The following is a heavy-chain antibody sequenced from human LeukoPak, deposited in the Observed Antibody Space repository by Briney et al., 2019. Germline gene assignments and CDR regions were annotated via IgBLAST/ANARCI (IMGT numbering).Heavy chain of an antibody. J-gene: IGHJ5*02. CDR2: IYHSGST. D-gene: IGHD1-14*01. Sequence: PSETLSLTCTVSGYSISSGYYWGWIRQPPGKGLEWIGSIYHSGSTYYNPSLKSRVTISVDTSKNQFSLKLSSVTAADTAVYYCARDLNPGAGLYWFDPWGQGTLVTVSS. CDR3: ARDLNPGAGLYWFDP. CDR1: GYSISSGYY. V-gene: IGHV4-38-2*02.